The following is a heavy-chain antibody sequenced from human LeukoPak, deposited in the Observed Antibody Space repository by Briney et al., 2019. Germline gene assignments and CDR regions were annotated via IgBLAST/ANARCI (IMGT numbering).Heavy chain of an antibody. CDR1: GIPFSDYY. CDR2: ISSSSSYT. V-gene: IGHV3-11*03. D-gene: IGHD6-13*01. CDR3: AGTAADF. Sequence: GGSLRLSCVVPGIPFSDYYMNWIRQAPGKGLEWISCISSSSSYTDYADSVKGRFTISRDNAKSALYLQLNSLRLEDTAVYCAAGTAADFWGQGTLVTVSS. J-gene: IGHJ4*02.